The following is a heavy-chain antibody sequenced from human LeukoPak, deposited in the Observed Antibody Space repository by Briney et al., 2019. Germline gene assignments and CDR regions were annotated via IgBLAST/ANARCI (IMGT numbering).Heavy chain of an antibody. CDR2: IIPILGIA. J-gene: IGHJ4*02. V-gene: IGHV1-69*04. CDR3: ARGGVQHYYGSGSYHYFDY. CDR1: GYTFTGSY. Sequence: ASVKVSCKASGYTFTGSYMHWVRQAPGQGLEWMGRIIPILGIANYAQKFQGRVTITADKSTSTAYMELSSLRSEDTAVYYCARGGVQHYYGSGSYHYFDYWGQGTLVTVSS. D-gene: IGHD3-10*01.